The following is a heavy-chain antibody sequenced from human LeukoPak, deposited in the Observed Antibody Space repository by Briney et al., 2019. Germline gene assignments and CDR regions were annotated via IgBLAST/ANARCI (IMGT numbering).Heavy chain of an antibody. J-gene: IGHJ3*02. CDR2: MNPNSGNT. CDR1: GYTFTSYD. V-gene: IGHV1-8*01. Sequence: ASVKVSCKASGYTFTSYDINWVRQATGQGLEWMGWMNPNSGNTGYAQKFQGRVTMTRNTSISTVYMVLSSLRSEDTAVYYCARVSPLFYYDAFDIWGQGTMVTVSS. D-gene: IGHD2-8*01. CDR3: ARVSPLFYYDAFDI.